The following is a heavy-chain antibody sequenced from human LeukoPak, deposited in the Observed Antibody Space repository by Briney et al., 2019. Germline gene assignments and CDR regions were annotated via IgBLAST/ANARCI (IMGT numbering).Heavy chain of an antibody. D-gene: IGHD3-10*01. CDR2: MNSDGSST. Sequence: GGSLRLSCAASGFTLSNYWMHWVRQAPGKGLVWVSRMNSDGSSTTYADSVKGRFTISRDNAKNTLYLQMNSLRAEDTAVYYCARALPGYYGSGSYLDVWGKGTTVTVSS. J-gene: IGHJ6*04. V-gene: IGHV3-74*01. CDR1: GFTLSNYW. CDR3: ARALPGYYGSGSYLDV.